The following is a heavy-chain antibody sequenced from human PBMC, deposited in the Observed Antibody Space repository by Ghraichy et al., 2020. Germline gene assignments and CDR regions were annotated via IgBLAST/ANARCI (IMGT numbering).Heavy chain of an antibody. Sequence: GGSLRLSCAASGFTFSNYGMHWVRQAPGKGLEWVAVISYDGSGKYYANSVKGRLTISRDNSRNTLYLQMSSLRTEDTAVYYCAKQEYCTGGVCYRTDYWGQGTLVTVSS. V-gene: IGHV3-30*18. CDR2: ISYDGSGK. CDR3: AKQEYCTGGVCYRTDY. D-gene: IGHD2-8*02. CDR1: GFTFSNYG. J-gene: IGHJ4*02.